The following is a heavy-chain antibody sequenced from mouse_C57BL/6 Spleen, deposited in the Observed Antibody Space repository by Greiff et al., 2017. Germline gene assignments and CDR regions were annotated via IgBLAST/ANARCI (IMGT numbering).Heavy chain of an antibody. D-gene: IGHD1-1*01. CDR1: GFTFSSYG. Sequence: VQLKESGGDLVKPAGSLKLSCAASGFTFSSYGMSWVRQTPDKRLEWVATISSGGSYTYYPDSVKGRFTISRDNAKNTLYLQMSSLKSEDTAMYYCARHDGSSYWYFDVWGTGTTVTVSS. CDR2: ISSGGSYT. CDR3: ARHDGSSYWYFDV. V-gene: IGHV5-6*01. J-gene: IGHJ1*03.